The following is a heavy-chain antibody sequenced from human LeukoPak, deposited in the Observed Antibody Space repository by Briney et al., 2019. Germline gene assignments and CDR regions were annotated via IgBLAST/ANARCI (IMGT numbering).Heavy chain of an antibody. V-gene: IGHV3-23*01. J-gene: IGHJ4*02. Sequence: PGGSLRLSCAASGFTFSSYAMSWVRQAPGKGLEWDSAISGSGGRTYYADSMKGRFTISRDNSKNTLYLQMNSLRAEDTAVYYCAKRDRDYYDSSGYYRGLWGQGTLVTVSS. CDR3: AKRDRDYYDSSGYYRGL. CDR2: ISGSGGRT. CDR1: GFTFSSYA. D-gene: IGHD3-22*01.